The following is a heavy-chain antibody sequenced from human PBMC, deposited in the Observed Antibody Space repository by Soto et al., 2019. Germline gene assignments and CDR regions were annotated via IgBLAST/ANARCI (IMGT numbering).Heavy chain of an antibody. CDR3: ARSDCTGAYCYSWPFNYGVDV. CDR1: GFTFNTYG. D-gene: IGHD2-21*02. CDR2: IWYDGSNK. V-gene: IGHV3-33*08. J-gene: IGHJ6*02. Sequence: QVQLVESGGGVVQPGGSLRLSCTTSGFTFNTYGMHWVRQAPGKGLERVAIIWYDGSNKYYADSVKGRFTISRDNSKNTLYLKRNSLRAEDTALYYCARSDCTGAYCYSWPFNYGVDVWGQGTTVTVSS.